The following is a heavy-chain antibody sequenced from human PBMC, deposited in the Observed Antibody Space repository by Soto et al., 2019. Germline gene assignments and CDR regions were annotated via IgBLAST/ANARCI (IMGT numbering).Heavy chain of an antibody. CDR3: ARELCSGGSCYFDY. Sequence: PGGSLRLSCAASGFTFGDYYMSWIRQAPGKGLEWVSYISSSGSTIYYADSVKGRFTISRDNAKNSLYLQMNSLRAEDTAVYYCARELCSGGSCYFDYWGQGTLVTVSS. J-gene: IGHJ4*02. CDR1: GFTFGDYY. CDR2: ISSSGSTI. V-gene: IGHV3-11*01. D-gene: IGHD2-15*01.